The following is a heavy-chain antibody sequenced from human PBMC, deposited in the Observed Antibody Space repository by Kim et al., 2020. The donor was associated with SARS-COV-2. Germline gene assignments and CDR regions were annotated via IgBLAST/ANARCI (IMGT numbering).Heavy chain of an antibody. J-gene: IGHJ3*02. CDR2: TYYRSKWYN. D-gene: IGHD3-3*01. CDR1: GDSVSSNSAA. Sequence: SQTLSLTCAISGDSVSSNSAAWNWIRQSPSRGLEWLGRTYYRSKWYNDYAVSVKSRITINPDTSKNQFSLQLNSVTPEDTAVYYCARESITIFGVVIANHAFDIWGQGTMVTVSS. CDR3: ARESITIFGVVIANHAFDI. V-gene: IGHV6-1*01.